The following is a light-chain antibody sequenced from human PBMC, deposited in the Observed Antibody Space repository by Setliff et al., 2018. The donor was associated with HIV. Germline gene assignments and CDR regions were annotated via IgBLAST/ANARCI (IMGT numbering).Light chain of an antibody. CDR3: CTYVGNYKLL. Sequence: QSALTQPRSVSGSPGQSVTISCTGTSTDVGGYNYVSWYQHHRGEAPRLLIYDVYKRPSGVPDRFSGSKSVNTASLTISGLLAEDEADYFCCTYVGNYKLLVGGGTKVTVL. CDR2: DVY. J-gene: IGLJ2*01. V-gene: IGLV2-11*01. CDR1: STDVGGYNY.